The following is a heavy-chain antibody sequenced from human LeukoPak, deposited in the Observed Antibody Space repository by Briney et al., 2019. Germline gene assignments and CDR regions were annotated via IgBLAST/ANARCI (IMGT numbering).Heavy chain of an antibody. D-gene: IGHD5-24*01. J-gene: IGHJ4*02. V-gene: IGHV3-21*01. CDR3: ARGRDGYYFDY. Sequence: KSGGSLRLSCAASGFTFSSYSMNWARQAPGKGLEWVTSISSSSSYIYYADSVKGRFTIPRDNAKNSLYLQMNSLRAEDTAVYYCARGRDGYYFDYWGQGTLVTVSS. CDR1: GFTFSSYS. CDR2: ISSSSSYI.